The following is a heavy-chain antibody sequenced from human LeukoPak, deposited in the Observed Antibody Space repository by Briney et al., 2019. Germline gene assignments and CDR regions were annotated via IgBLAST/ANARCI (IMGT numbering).Heavy chain of an antibody. V-gene: IGHV1-69*04. J-gene: IGHJ4*02. Sequence: SVKVSCKASGGTFSSYAISWVRQAPGQGLEWMGRITPILGIANYAQKFQGRVTITADKSTSTAYMELSSLRSEDTAVYYCARDWPYGGPTGIDYWGQGTLVSVSS. CDR2: ITPILGIA. CDR1: GGTFSSYA. CDR3: ARDWPYGGPTGIDY. D-gene: IGHD2-8*02.